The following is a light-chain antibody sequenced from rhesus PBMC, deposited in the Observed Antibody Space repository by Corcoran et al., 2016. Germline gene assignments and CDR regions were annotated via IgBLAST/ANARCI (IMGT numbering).Light chain of an antibody. CDR3: SSYASSRTFI. Sequence: QAAPTKSPSVSGSPGQSVTISCTGTSSDIGGYNRVSWYQQHPGKAPKLLIYEVNKRPSGVSDRFSGSKSGNTSSLTISGLQAEDEADYYCSSYASSRTFIFGAGTRLTVL. CDR2: EVN. V-gene: IGLV2-13*03. J-gene: IGLJ1*01. CDR1: SSDIGGYNR.